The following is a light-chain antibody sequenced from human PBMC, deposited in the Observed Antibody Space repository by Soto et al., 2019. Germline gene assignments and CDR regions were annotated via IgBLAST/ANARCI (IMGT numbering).Light chain of an antibody. V-gene: IGKV1-17*01. Sequence: DIQMTQSPSSLSASVGDRVTITCRASQDIGYYLGWYQQKPGKAPKRLIYAASNLKGGVPSRFSGSGSGTEFTLTINSLQPEDFAVYFCLQHYDYSWTFGQGTKVDIK. J-gene: IGKJ1*01. CDR2: AAS. CDR1: QDIGYY. CDR3: LQHYDYSWT.